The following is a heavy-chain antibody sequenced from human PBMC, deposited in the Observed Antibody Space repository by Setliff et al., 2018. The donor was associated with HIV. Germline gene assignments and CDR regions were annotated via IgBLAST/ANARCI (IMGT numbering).Heavy chain of an antibody. CDR3: ATDGELEPRDAFDI. CDR1: GYTFTDYY. J-gene: IGHJ3*02. Sequence: ASVKVSCKASGYTFTDYYMHWVQQAPGKGLEWMGRVDPEDGETIYAEKFQGRVTITADTSTDTAYMELSSLRSEDTAVYYCATDGELEPRDAFDIWGQGTMVTVSS. D-gene: IGHD1-1*01. CDR2: VDPEDGET. V-gene: IGHV1-69-2*01.